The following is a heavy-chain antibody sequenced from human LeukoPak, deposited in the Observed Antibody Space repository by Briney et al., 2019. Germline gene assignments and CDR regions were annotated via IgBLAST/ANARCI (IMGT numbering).Heavy chain of an antibody. CDR1: GYSFTTYW. CDR3: ARQDIRTVAFDI. D-gene: IGHD5-12*01. J-gene: IGHJ3*02. V-gene: IGHV5-51*01. CDR2: IYPDDSGT. Sequence: GESLKISCKGSGYSFTTYWIGWVRQMPGKGLEWMGIIYPDDSGTRYSPSFQGQVTISADKSINTAYLQWSSLKASDTAMYYCARQDIRTVAFDIWGQGTMVTVSS.